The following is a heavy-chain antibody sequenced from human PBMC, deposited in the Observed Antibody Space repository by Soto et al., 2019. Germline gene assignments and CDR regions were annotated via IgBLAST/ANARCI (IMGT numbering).Heavy chain of an antibody. CDR3: ARIQDYGANSVVVY. D-gene: IGHD3-16*01. V-gene: IGHV2-70*04. J-gene: IGHJ4*02. CDR1: GFSLTTTGMR. CDR2: IDWDDDK. Sequence: SGPTLVNPTQTLTLTCTFSGFSLTTTGMRVTWIRQPPGKALEWLARIDWDDDKFYSTSLKTRLTISKDTSKNQVVLTMTNMDPVDTATYYGARIQDYGANSVVVYWGQGTLVTVSS.